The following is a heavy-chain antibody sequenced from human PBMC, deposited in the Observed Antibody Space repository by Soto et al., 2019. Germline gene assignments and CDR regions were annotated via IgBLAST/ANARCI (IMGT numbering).Heavy chain of an antibody. CDR2: IYSGGST. Sequence: EVQLVETGGGLIQPGGSLRLSCAASGFTVSSNYMSWVRQAPGKGLEWVSVIYSGGSTYYADSVKGRFTISRDNSKNTLYHQMNSLRAEDTAVHYGAREGSIAARSWYFDLWGRGSLVTVSS. J-gene: IGHJ2*01. CDR3: AREGSIAARSWYFDL. D-gene: IGHD6-6*01. CDR1: GFTVSSNY. V-gene: IGHV3-53*02.